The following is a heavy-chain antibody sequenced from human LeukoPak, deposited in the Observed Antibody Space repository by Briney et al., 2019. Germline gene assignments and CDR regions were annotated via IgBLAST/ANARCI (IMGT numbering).Heavy chain of an antibody. CDR2: ISGSTIYI. V-gene: IGHV3-21*01. Sequence: GGSLRLSCAASGFTFSSYSMNWVRQAPGKGLEWVSSISGSTIYIHYADSVKGRFTISRDNAKNSLYLQMNSLRAEDTAVYYCARDGETRAIVATIEYWGQGTLVTVSS. D-gene: IGHD5-12*01. J-gene: IGHJ4*02. CDR3: ARDGETRAIVATIEY. CDR1: GFTFSSYS.